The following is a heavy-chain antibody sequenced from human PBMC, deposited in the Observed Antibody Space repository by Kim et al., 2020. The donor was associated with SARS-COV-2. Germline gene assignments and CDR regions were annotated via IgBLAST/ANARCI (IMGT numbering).Heavy chain of an antibody. Sequence: GGSLRLSCAASGFTFDDYTMHWVRQAPGKGLEWVSLISWDGGSTYYADSVKGRFTISRDNSKNSLYLQMNSLRTEDTALYYCAKDVAHYYDSSGPNHFDYWGQGTLVTVSS. J-gene: IGHJ4*02. V-gene: IGHV3-43*01. CDR2: ISWDGGST. D-gene: IGHD3-22*01. CDR3: AKDVAHYYDSSGPNHFDY. CDR1: GFTFDDYT.